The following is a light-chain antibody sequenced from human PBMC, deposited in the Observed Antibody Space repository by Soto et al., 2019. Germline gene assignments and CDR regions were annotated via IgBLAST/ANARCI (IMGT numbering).Light chain of an antibody. CDR1: RSIDDW. Sequence: DFPMTQSPSTLSASVGDTVTITCRASRSIDDWLAWYQQRPGKAPKLLIYKASNLESGVPSRFSGSGFGTEFTLTISSLQPDDFATYYCQQYINYSWTFGPGTKVVI. CDR3: QQYINYSWT. J-gene: IGKJ1*01. CDR2: KAS. V-gene: IGKV1-5*03.